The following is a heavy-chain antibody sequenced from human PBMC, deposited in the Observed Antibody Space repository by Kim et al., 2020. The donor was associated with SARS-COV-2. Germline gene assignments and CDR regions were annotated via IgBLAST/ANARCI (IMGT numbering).Heavy chain of an antibody. D-gene: IGHD3-3*01. CDR3: ARVLRFLEWFDAFDI. Sequence: QKLQGRVTMTTDTSTSTAYMELRSLRSDGTAVYYCARVLRFLEWFDAFDIWGQGTMVTVSS. J-gene: IGHJ3*02. V-gene: IGHV1-18*01.